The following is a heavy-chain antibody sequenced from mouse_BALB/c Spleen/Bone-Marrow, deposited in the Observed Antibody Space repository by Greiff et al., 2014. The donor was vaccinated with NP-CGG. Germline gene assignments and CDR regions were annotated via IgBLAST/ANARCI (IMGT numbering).Heavy chain of an antibody. CDR2: ISRGGGSI. V-gene: IGHV5-9*03. D-gene: IGHD1-1*01. CDR1: GFTFSTYT. J-gene: IGHJ4*01. Sequence: DVHLVESGGGLVKPGGSLKLSCTASGFTFSTYTMSWVRQTPEKRLEGVASISRGGGSIYYPDGVKGRVTISRDNAKNNLYLQMSSLRSEDTALYHCARYKGSSGVAMDYWGQGTSVTVSS. CDR3: ARYKGSSGVAMDY.